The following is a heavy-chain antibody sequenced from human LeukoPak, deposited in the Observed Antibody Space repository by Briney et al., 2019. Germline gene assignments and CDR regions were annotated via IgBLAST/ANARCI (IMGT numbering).Heavy chain of an antibody. D-gene: IGHD3-16*01. CDR1: GFTFSTYG. Sequence: PGGSLRLSCAASGFTFSTYGMHWVRQVPGKGLEWVAVISYDGPNKYYADSVKGRFTISRDTSKNSLYMQMNSLRAEDTAVYYCAKQSRPATTFGGSWYFDFWGQGTLVTVSS. J-gene: IGHJ4*02. CDR3: AKQSRPATTFGGSWYFDF. CDR2: ISYDGPNK. V-gene: IGHV3-30*18.